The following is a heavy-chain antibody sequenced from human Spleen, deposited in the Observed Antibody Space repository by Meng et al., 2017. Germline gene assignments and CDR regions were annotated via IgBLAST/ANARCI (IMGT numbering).Heavy chain of an antibody. J-gene: IGHJ5*02. CDR3: VRSSGWVRTGFDP. D-gene: IGHD6-19*01. V-gene: IGHV4-39*01. CDR1: GASISSSDSY. CDR2: IGHSGTT. Sequence: QPQLQESGPGLVKPSETLSLTWRVSGASISSSDSYWGWLRQSPGKGLEWIGSIGHSGTTYYTPSLRRRVTVSIDTSKNQFSLKVTSVTAADTAVYYCVRSSGWVRTGFDPWGQGTLVTVSS.